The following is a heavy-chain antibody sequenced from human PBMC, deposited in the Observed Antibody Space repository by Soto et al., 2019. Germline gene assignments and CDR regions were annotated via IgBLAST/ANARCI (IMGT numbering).Heavy chain of an antibody. CDR1: GYTFTGYY. Sequence: QVQLVQSGAEVKKPGASVKVSCKASGYTFTGYYMHWVRQAPGQGLEWMGWINPNSGGTNYAQQFRGWVPMTRDTSISTAYMEMRRLRSDDAAVYYCARGKKLSGIYYYYYMDVWGKGTTVTVSS. D-gene: IGHD2-15*01. CDR3: ARGKKLSGIYYYYYMDV. CDR2: INPNSGGT. V-gene: IGHV1-2*04. J-gene: IGHJ6*03.